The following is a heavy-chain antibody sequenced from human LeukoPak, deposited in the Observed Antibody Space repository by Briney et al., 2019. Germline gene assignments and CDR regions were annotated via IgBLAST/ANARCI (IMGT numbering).Heavy chain of an antibody. J-gene: IGHJ4*02. V-gene: IGHV3-30-3*01. CDR1: GFTFSSYA. CDR2: ISYDGSNK. D-gene: IGHD4-17*01. CDR3: ASTVTTKRCFDF. Sequence: GGSLRLSCAASGFTFSSYAMHWVRQAPGKGLEWVAVISYDGSNKYYADSVKGRFTISRDNSKNTLYLQMNSLRAEDTAVYYCASTVTTKRCFDFWGQGTLVTVSS.